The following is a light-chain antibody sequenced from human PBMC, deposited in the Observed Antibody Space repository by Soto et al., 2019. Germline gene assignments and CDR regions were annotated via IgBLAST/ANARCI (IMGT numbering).Light chain of an antibody. CDR3: QQYGSSPRT. CDR1: QSVDSDY. CDR2: GAS. Sequence: EIVLTQSPGTLYLSPGERATLSCRASQSVDSDYLAWYQQKPGQAPRLLIYGASSRATGIPDRFSGSGSGTDFILTISRLEPEDFAVYYCQQYGSSPRTFGQGTKVEIK. V-gene: IGKV3-20*01. J-gene: IGKJ1*01.